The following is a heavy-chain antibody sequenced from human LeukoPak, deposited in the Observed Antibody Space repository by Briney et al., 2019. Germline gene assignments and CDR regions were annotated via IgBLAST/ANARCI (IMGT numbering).Heavy chain of an antibody. CDR2: VSFGSSYI. J-gene: IGHJ5*02. CDR1: GFTFKDYT. CDR3: ARASTEYAVTDGFDT. V-gene: IGHV3-21*06. Sequence: IPGGSLRLSCAASGFTFKDYTMNWVRQSPGKGLQWVSYVSFGSSYISYADSLKGRFTISRDDAKSSVYLEMTSLRTDDTAVYYCARASTEYAVTDGFDTWGPGTLVTVSS. D-gene: IGHD4-17*01.